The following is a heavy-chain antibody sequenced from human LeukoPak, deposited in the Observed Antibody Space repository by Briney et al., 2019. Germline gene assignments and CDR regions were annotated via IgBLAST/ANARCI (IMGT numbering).Heavy chain of an antibody. V-gene: IGHV3-64D*06. J-gene: IGHJ4*02. D-gene: IGHD1-14*01. CDR2: ISGDGGNT. CDR3: VITSATGPLDY. CDR1: GFTFSYYA. Sequence: GGSLRLSCSASGFTFSYYAMQWVRQAPGKGLEYVSAISGDGGNTYYADSLKGRFTISRDNSKNTLYLQMSSLTVEDTAVYYCVITSATGPLDYWGQGTLVTVSS.